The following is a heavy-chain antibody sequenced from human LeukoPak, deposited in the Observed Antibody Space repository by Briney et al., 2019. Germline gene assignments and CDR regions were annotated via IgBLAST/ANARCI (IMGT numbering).Heavy chain of an antibody. D-gene: IGHD3-10*01. CDR3: AREARSGENGYYYYYYMDV. J-gene: IGHJ6*03. CDR1: GFTFNSYA. Sequence: GRSPRLSRSASGFTFNSYAMHRVRQAPGQGLGGGAVISYDGNNKYYADSVTGRFTISRDNSKNTLYLQMNSLRAEDTAVYYCAREARSGENGYYYYYYMDVWGKGTTVTVSS. CDR2: ISYDGNNK. V-gene: IGHV3-30*04.